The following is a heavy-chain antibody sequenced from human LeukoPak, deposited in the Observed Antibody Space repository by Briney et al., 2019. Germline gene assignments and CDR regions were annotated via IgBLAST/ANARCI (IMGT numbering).Heavy chain of an antibody. CDR1: GYTFTSYG. CDR2: ISAYNGNT. Sequence: GASVKVSCKASGYTFTSYGISWVRQAPGQGLEWMGWISAYNGNTNYAQKLQGRVTMTTDTSTSTAYMELRSLRSDDTAVYYCARDLLPLPYDILTGYYGSSFDYWGQGTLVTVSS. V-gene: IGHV1-18*01. D-gene: IGHD3-9*01. J-gene: IGHJ4*02. CDR3: ARDLLPLPYDILTGYYGSSFDY.